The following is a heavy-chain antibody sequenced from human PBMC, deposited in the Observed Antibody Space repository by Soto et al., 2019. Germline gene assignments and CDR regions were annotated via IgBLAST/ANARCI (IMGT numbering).Heavy chain of an antibody. D-gene: IGHD4-4*01. V-gene: IGHV1-18*01. Sequence: QVQLVQSGAEVKKPGASVKVSCKASGYRFTSHGFSWVRQAPGQGLEWLGWISPYNGNTNYAQKLQGRVTMTTDTSTSTAYMELRSLRSDDSAVYYCARDVTRSYFDFWGQGTLVTVSS. CDR3: ARDVTRSYFDF. J-gene: IGHJ4*02. CDR2: ISPYNGNT. CDR1: GYRFTSHG.